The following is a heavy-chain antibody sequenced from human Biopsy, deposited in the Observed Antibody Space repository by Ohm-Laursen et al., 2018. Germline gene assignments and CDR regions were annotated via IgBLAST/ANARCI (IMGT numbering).Heavy chain of an antibody. J-gene: IGHJ5*02. CDR1: GGSISNNNYY. CDR3: ARDYDTSGYYYVS. Sequence: GTLSLTCTVSGGSISNNNYYWGWIRQPPGKGLEWIGSIFYRGSTHYKPSLKSRVNISVDTSKNKFSLKRNSVTAADTAVYYCARDYDTSGYYYVSWGQGTLVTVSS. CDR2: IFYRGST. V-gene: IGHV4-39*01. D-gene: IGHD3-22*01.